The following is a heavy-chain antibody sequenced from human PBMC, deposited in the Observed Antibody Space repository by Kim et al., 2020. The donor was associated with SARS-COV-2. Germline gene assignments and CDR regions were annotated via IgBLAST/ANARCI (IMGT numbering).Heavy chain of an antibody. D-gene: IGHD3-22*01. J-gene: IGHJ4*02. CDR1: GYTFTNYY. V-gene: IGHV1-46*01. CDR2: IDPSGGST. CDR3: AREFRDSSAYRRLDY. Sequence: ASVKVSCKASGYTFTNYYVHWVRQAPGQGVEWMGRIDPSGGSTTYAQKFQGRVTMTRDTSTSTVYMELGSLRSEDTAVYYCAREFRDSSAYRRLDYWGQGTLVTVSS.